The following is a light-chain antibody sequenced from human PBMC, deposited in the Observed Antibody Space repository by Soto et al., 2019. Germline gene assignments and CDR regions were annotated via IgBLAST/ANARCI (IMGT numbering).Light chain of an antibody. Sequence: QSVLTQPPSASGTPGQRVTISCSGSSSNIGTNSVNWYKRLPGTAPKLLIHSNNQRPSGVPDRVSGSKSGTSASLAISGLQSEDEGDYYCGAWDESLNGQVFGTGTKVTVL. V-gene: IGLV1-44*01. CDR1: SSNIGTNS. CDR3: GAWDESLNGQV. CDR2: SNN. J-gene: IGLJ1*01.